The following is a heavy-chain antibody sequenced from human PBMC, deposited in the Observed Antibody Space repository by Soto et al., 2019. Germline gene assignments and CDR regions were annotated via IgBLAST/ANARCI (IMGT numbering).Heavy chain of an antibody. J-gene: IGHJ6*02. D-gene: IGHD6-19*01. V-gene: IGHV3-30*18. Sequence: GGSLRLSCAASGFTFSSYGMHWVRQAPGKGLEWVAVISYDGSNNYYADSVKGRFTISRDNSKNTLYLQMNSLRAEDTAVYYCAKDRLRRYSSGWYSGTGMDVWGQGTTVTVSS. CDR2: ISYDGSNN. CDR1: GFTFSSYG. CDR3: AKDRLRRYSSGWYSGTGMDV.